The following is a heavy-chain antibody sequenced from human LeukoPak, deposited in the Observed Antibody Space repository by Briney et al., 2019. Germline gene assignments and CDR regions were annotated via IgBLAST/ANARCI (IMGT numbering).Heavy chain of an antibody. V-gene: IGHV3-23*01. J-gene: IGHJ4*02. CDR1: GFTFSSYA. Sequence: GGSLRLSCAASGFTFSSYAMSWARQAPGKGLEWVSAISGSGGSTYYADSVKGRFTISRDNSKNTLYLQMNSLRAEDTAVYYCAKDYYDSSGYYYFDYWGQGTLVTVSS. CDR3: AKDYYDSSGYYYFDY. D-gene: IGHD3-22*01. CDR2: ISGSGGST.